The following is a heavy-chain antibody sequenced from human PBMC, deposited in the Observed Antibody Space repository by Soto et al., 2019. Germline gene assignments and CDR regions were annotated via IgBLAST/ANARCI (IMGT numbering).Heavy chain of an antibody. CDR2: IVVVNGNT. CDR3: AVTDLPFRPLTEPTENGMDV. CDR1: GFSFGDSA. D-gene: IGHD3-3*02. Sequence: ELVQSGPEAREPGTSVKVSCRASGFSFGDSAVQWVRQGRGQRLEWIGWIVVVNGNTNYAQKLEGRVTLTRDASTSTSHMELKSLSSEDTAVYFCAVTDLPFRPLTEPTENGMDVWGQGTTVTVSS. J-gene: IGHJ6*02. V-gene: IGHV1-58*01.